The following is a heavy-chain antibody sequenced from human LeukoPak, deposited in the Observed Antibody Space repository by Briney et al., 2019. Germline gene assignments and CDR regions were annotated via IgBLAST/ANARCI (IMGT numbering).Heavy chain of an antibody. J-gene: IGHJ6*02. CDR2: IYYSGST. Sequence: PSETLSLTCAVSGGSLSSYYWSWIRQPPGKGLEWIGYIYYSGSTNYNPSLKSRVTISVDTSKNQFSLKLSSVTAADTAVYYCARDVDTYYYYGMDVWGQGTTVTVSS. D-gene: IGHD5-18*01. CDR3: ARDVDTYYYYGMDV. V-gene: IGHV4-59*12. CDR1: GGSLSSYY.